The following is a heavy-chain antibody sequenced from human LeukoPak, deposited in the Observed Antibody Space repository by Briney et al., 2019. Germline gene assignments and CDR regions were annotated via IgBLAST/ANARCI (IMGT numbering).Heavy chain of an antibody. V-gene: IGHV4-59*01. CDR1: DGPIINYY. J-gene: IGHJ4*02. CDR3: ARWAGTGDFDY. D-gene: IGHD3-10*01. Sequence: SETLSLTCTVSDGPIINYYWSWIRQPPGKGLEWIGYIYYSGSTNYNPSLKSRVTISVDTSKNHFSLKLSSVTAADTAVYYCARWAGTGDFDYWGQGTLVTVSS. CDR2: IYYSGST.